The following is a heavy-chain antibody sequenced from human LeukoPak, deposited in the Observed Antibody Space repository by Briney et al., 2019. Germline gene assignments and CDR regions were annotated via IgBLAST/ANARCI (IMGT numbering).Heavy chain of an antibody. CDR3: AKNNDFWSGPYYYYYMDV. Sequence: GGSLRLSCAASGFTFSSYAMSWVRQAPGKGLEWVSYISSSSSTIYYADSVKGRFTISRDNAKNSLYLQMNSLRAEDTAVYYCAKNNDFWSGPYYYYYMDVWGKGTTVTVSS. D-gene: IGHD3-3*01. V-gene: IGHV3-48*01. CDR1: GFTFSSYA. CDR2: ISSSSSTI. J-gene: IGHJ6*03.